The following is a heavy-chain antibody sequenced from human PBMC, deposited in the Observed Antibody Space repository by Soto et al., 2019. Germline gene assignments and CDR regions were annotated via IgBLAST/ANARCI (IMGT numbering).Heavy chain of an antibody. Sequence: EVQLVESGGGLVKPGGSLRLSCAASGFIFSNAWMSWVRQAPGKGLEWVGRIKSKADGGTTNYAAPVKGRFTISRDGSKNTLYLQMNGLKTEDTAVYYCTTGWSSKDYWGQGTLVTVSS. J-gene: IGHJ4*02. CDR3: TTGWSSKDY. CDR1: GFIFSNAW. V-gene: IGHV3-15*01. CDR2: IKSKADGGTT. D-gene: IGHD3-3*01.